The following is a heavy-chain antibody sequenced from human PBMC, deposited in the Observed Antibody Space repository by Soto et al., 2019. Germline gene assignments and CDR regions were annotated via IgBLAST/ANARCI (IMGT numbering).Heavy chain of an antibody. V-gene: IGHV1-2*02. D-gene: IGHD3-3*01. Sequence: SSVKVSCKASGYTFTGYYMHWVRKAPLQGLEWMGWINPNSGGTNYAQKFQGRVTMTRDTYISTAYMELSRLRSEDTAVYYCAIVLLGDFWSGLPVGYYYGMDVLGQGATVTVSS. J-gene: IGHJ6*02. CDR1: GYTFTGYY. CDR3: AIVLLGDFWSGLPVGYYYGMDV. CDR2: INPNSGGT.